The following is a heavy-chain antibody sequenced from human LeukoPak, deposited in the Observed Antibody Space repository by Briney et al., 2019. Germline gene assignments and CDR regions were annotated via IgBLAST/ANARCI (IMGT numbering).Heavy chain of an antibody. Sequence: PGGSLRLSCAASGFTFSSCEMNWVRQAPGKGLEWVSYISSSGSTIYYADSVKGRFTISRDNAKNSLYLQMNSLRAEDTAVYYCARGYYYDSSGYSNWFDPWGQGTLVTVSS. CDR1: GFTFSSCE. D-gene: IGHD3-22*01. CDR3: ARGYYYDSSGYSNWFDP. V-gene: IGHV3-48*03. CDR2: ISSSGSTI. J-gene: IGHJ5*02.